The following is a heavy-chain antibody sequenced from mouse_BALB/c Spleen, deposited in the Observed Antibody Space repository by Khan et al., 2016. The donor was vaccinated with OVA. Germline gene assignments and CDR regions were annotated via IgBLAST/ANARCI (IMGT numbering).Heavy chain of an antibody. CDR1: GFTFSDYY. J-gene: IGHJ3*01. D-gene: IGHD2-13*01. CDR3: ARGYYGDPFAY. CDR2: ISDGGSYT. V-gene: IGHV5-4*02. Sequence: EVELVESGGGLVKPGGSLKLSCAASGFTFSDYYMYWVRQTPEKRLEWVATISDGGSYTYYPDSVKGRFTMSRDDAKHNLYLQMSSLKSEDTAMSYCARGYYGDPFAYWGQGTLVTVSA.